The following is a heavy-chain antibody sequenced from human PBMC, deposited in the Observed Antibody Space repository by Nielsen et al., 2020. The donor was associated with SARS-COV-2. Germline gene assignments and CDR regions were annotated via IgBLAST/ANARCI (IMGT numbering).Heavy chain of an antibody. V-gene: IGHV3-74*01. Sequence: GESLKISCAASGFTFSSYAMSWVRQAPGKGLVWVSRINSDGSSTSYADSVKGRFTISRDNAKNTLYLQMNSLRAEDTAVYYCARDVYGDYGGWFDPWGQGTLVTVSS. CDR3: ARDVYGDYGGWFDP. CDR1: GFTFSSYA. J-gene: IGHJ5*02. D-gene: IGHD4-17*01. CDR2: INSDGSST.